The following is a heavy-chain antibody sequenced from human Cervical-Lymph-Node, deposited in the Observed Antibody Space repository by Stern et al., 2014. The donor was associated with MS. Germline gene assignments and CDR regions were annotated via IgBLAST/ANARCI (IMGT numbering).Heavy chain of an antibody. CDR3: ARDFVDTAMITRSDYLDS. D-gene: IGHD5-18*01. CDR1: GYTLTNYP. Sequence: VQLVESGSELKEHGASVKVSCKASGYTLTNYPMNWVRQAPGQGLEWMGGINTNCGNSTYAHGFTGRFVFSLDTSISTAYLHISSLKAEDTAVYYCARDFVDTAMITRSDYLDSWGQGTLVTVSS. CDR2: INTNCGNS. J-gene: IGHJ4*02. V-gene: IGHV7-4-1*02.